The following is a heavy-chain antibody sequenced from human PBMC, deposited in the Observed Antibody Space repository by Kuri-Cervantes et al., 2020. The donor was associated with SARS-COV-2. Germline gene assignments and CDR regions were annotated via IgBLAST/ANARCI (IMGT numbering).Heavy chain of an antibody. J-gene: IGHJ6*03. CDR1: GFTFSSYA. D-gene: IGHD3-3*01. CDR2: ISSSSSYI. Sequence: GGSLRLSCAASGFTFSSYAMNWVRQAPGKGLEWVSSISSSSSYIYYAGSVKGRFTISRDNAKNSLYLQMNSLRAEDTAVYYCAREDYDFWRSPYYYYMDVWGKGTTVTVSS. V-gene: IGHV3-21*01. CDR3: AREDYDFWRSPYYYYMDV.